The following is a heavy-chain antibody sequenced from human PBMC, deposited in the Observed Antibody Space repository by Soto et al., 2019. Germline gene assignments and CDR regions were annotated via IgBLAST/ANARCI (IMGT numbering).Heavy chain of an antibody. CDR1: GGSISSGGYS. CDR2: IYHSGST. Sequence: SETLSLTCAVSGGSISSGGYSWSWMRQPPGKGLEWIGYIYHSGSTYYNPSLKSRVTISVDRSKNQFSLKLSSVTAADTAVYYCARVPDVWGQGTTVTVS. V-gene: IGHV4-30-2*01. CDR3: ARVPDV. J-gene: IGHJ6*02.